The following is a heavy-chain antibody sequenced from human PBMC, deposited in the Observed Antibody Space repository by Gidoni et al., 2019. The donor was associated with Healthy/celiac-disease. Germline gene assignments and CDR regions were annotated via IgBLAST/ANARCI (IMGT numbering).Heavy chain of an antibody. D-gene: IGHD6-13*01. Sequence: QVQLVESGGGLVKPGGSLRLSCAASGFTFRDYYMSWIRQAPGKGLEWVSYISSSSSYTNYADSVKGRFTISRDNAKNSLYLQMNSLRAEDTAVYYCARSGKAAAGNCWFDPWGQGTLVTVSS. J-gene: IGHJ5*02. CDR3: ARSGKAAAGNCWFDP. V-gene: IGHV3-11*06. CDR2: ISSSSSYT. CDR1: GFTFRDYY.